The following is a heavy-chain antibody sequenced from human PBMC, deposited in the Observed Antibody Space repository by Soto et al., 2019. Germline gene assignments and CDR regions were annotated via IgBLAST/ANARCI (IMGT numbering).Heavy chain of an antibody. CDR2: RRATGAGT. Sequence: EVQLLESGGGLVQRGGPLRPSCPALGLTFRSNAMTWFRQPPGKGLEWVSFRRATGAGTYSADSVKGRFPISRDNSKNTLYLQMTSLRADDTAVYYCAKDRRAGGNYGFYSDFWGQGALVIVSS. V-gene: IGHV3-23*01. D-gene: IGHD1-7*01. J-gene: IGHJ4*02. CDR1: GLTFRSNA. CDR3: AKDRRAGGNYGFYSDF.